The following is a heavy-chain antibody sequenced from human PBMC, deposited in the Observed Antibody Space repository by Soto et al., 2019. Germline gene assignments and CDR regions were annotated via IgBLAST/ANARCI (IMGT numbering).Heavy chain of an antibody. D-gene: IGHD3-3*01. Sequence: GCSLRLSCAAPGLPFTSYGMQWVRQVPGRGAERVAVIWHDGSNKYYADSVKGRFTISRDNSKNTLYLQMNSLRAEETAVYYCATVGRAADSDAGSGYCASDIWCQGRRV. CDR3: ATVGRAADSDAGSGYCASDI. CDR1: GLPFTSYG. CDR2: IWHDGSNK. V-gene: IGHV3-33*01. J-gene: IGHJ3*02.